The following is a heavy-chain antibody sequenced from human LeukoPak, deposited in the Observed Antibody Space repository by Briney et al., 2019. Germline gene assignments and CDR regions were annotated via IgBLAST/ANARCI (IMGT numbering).Heavy chain of an antibody. CDR1: GYTFTDHN. Sequence: EASVKVSCKASGYTFTDHNIQWVRQAPGQGLEWMGWINCNSGVTDYAQKFQGRVTVTRDTSINTAYMEVSRLRADDTALYYCARDRVPFYSSTFKDYYLQYGLDVWGQGTAVTVSS. V-gene: IGHV1-2*02. CDR2: INCNSGVT. CDR3: ARDRVPFYSSTFKDYYLQYGLDV. J-gene: IGHJ6*02. D-gene: IGHD2/OR15-2a*01.